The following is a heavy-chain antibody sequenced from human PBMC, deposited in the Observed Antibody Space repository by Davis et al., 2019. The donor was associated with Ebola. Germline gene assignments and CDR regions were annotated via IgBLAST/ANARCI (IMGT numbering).Heavy chain of an antibody. Sequence: SQTLSLTCAVYGGSFSGYYWSWIRQPPGKGLEWIGEINHSGSTNYNPSLKSRVTISVDTSKNQFSLKLSSVTAADTAVYYCASAVEYYFDYWGQGTLVTVSS. CDR3: ASAVEYYFDY. CDR1: GGSFSGYY. V-gene: IGHV4-34*01. CDR2: INHSGST. J-gene: IGHJ4*02.